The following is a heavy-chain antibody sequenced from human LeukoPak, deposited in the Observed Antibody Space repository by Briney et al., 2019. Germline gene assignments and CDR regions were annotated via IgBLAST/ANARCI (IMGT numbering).Heavy chain of an antibody. D-gene: IGHD3-22*01. V-gene: IGHV3-7*01. J-gene: IGHJ3*02. CDR3: ARDPSPYYYDSSGYYYPRGAFDI. CDR2: IKQDGSEK. Sequence: GGSLRLSCAASGFTFSSYWMSWVRQAPGKGLEWVANIKQDGSEKYYVDSVKGRFTISRDNAKNSLYLQMNSLRAEDTAVYYCARDPSPYYYDSSGYYYPRGAFDIWGQGTMVTVSS. CDR1: GFTFSSYW.